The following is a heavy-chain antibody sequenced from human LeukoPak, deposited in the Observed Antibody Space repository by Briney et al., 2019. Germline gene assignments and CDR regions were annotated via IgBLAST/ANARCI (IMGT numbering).Heavy chain of an antibody. CDR3: TKDPNGDYVGAFDP. D-gene: IGHD4-17*01. CDR2: INGGHYPT. CDR1: GFSFSSLA. Sequence: GGSLRLSCAASGFSFSSLAMTWVRQAPGKGLEWVSSINGGHYPTYNTDSVKGRFTISRDNSRNTLYLQMNSLRADDTAVYYCTKDPNGDYVGAFDPWGQGTLVTVSS. J-gene: IGHJ5*02. V-gene: IGHV3-23*01.